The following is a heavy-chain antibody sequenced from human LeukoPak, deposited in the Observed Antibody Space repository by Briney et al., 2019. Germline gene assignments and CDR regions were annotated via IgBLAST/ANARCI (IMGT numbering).Heavy chain of an antibody. Sequence: GGSLRLSCAASGFTFSDYYMSWIRQAPGKGLEWVSYISSSGNNIYYADSVKGRFTISRDNSKNTLYLQMNSLRAEDTAVYYCARDLVYSSWYDIDYWGQGTLVTVSS. CDR1: GFTFSDYY. V-gene: IGHV3-11*04. CDR2: ISSSGNNI. CDR3: ARDLVYSSWYDIDY. J-gene: IGHJ4*02. D-gene: IGHD6-13*01.